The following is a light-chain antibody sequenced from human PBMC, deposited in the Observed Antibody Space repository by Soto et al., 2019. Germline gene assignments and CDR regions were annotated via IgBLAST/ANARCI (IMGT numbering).Light chain of an antibody. CDR2: AAS. CDR3: HQYGSLPHT. V-gene: IGKV3-20*01. CDR1: QSVSGNQ. J-gene: IGKJ2*01. Sequence: EIVLTQSPGTLSLSPGERATLSCRASQSVSGNQLAWYQQKPGQGPSLLIYAASSRATDIPDRFSGSASGSDFTFIISRLEPEDFGMYYCHQYGSLPHTFGQGTKGESK.